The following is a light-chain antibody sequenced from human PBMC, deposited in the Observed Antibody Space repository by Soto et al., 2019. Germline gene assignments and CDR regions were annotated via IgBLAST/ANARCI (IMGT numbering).Light chain of an antibody. CDR2: AAS. J-gene: IGKJ1*01. Sequence: DIQMTQSPSSVSASVGDRVTITCRASQGISSSLAWYQQKPGKAPKILILAASSLQSGVPSRFRGSGSGTYFTLTINSLQPEDFASYYCQQSNNFPRTFGQGTKVETK. CDR3: QQSNNFPRT. V-gene: IGKV1-12*01. CDR1: QGISSS.